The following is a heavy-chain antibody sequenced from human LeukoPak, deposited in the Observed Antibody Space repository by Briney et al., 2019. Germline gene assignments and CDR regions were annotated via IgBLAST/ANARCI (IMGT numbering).Heavy chain of an antibody. V-gene: IGHV3-48*03. D-gene: IGHD3-9*01. J-gene: IGHJ4*02. Sequence: GGSLRLSCAASGFNLRSYEMNWVRQAPGKGLEWVSFISSSGTTPYYADSVKGRFTISRDNAKNSLYLQMNSLRAEDTAVYYCARAGRGLRYFDWLTYDYWGQGTLVTVSS. CDR2: ISSSGTTP. CDR3: ARAGRGLRYFDWLTYDY. CDR1: GFNLRSYE.